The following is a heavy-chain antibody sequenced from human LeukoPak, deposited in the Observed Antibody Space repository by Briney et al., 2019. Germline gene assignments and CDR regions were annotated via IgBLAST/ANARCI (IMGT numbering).Heavy chain of an antibody. V-gene: IGHV3-23*01. CDR1: GLNFKFYA. J-gene: IGHJ4*02. D-gene: IGHD2-8*02. CDR2: ISGRGDSA. CDR3: VKDRYCPEVTCFGGGFEY. Sequence: GGSLRLSCAVSGLNFKFYAMSWVRQAPGKGLEWVSGISGRGDSADYADSVKGRFTISRDNSKNTLYLRLNSLRVEDTATYYCVKDRYCPEVTCFGGGFEYWGQGTLVVVSS.